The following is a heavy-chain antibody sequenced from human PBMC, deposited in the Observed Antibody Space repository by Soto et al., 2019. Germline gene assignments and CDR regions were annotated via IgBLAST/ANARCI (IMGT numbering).Heavy chain of an antibody. D-gene: IGHD4-4*01. CDR2: IYYSGST. Sequence: SETLSLTCTVSGGSISSSSYYWGWIRQPPGKGLEWIGSIYYSGSTYYNPSLKSRVTISVDTSKNQFSLKLSSVTAADTAVYYCATNYAYYYYYGMDVWGQGTTVTVYS. CDR3: ATNYAYYYYYGMDV. J-gene: IGHJ6*02. CDR1: GGSISSSSYY. V-gene: IGHV4-39*01.